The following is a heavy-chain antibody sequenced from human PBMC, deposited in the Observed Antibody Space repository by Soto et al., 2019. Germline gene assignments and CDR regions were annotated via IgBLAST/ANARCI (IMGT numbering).Heavy chain of an antibody. D-gene: IGHD4-4*01. CDR2: IYYSGST. Sequence: SETLSLTCTVSGGSISSSSYYWGWIRQPPGKGLEWIGSIYYSGSTYYNPSLKSRVTISVDTSKNQFSLKLSSVTAADTAVYYCATNYAYYYYYGMDVWGQGTTVTVYS. CDR3: ATNYAYYYYYGMDV. J-gene: IGHJ6*02. CDR1: GGSISSSSYY. V-gene: IGHV4-39*01.